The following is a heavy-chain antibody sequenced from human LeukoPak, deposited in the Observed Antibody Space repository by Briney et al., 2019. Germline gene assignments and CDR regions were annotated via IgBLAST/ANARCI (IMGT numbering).Heavy chain of an antibody. J-gene: IGHJ4*02. CDR2: ISSSSSYI. D-gene: IGHD3-10*01. CDR1: GFTFITYS. CDR3: ARVALVSGPSYGSESEAADY. Sequence: GGSLRLSCAASGFTFITYSMNWVRQAPGKGLGWVSSISSSSSYIYYADSVRGRFTISRDNPKNSLYLQMNSLRAEDTAVYYCARVALVSGPSYGSESEAADYWGQGTPVTVSS. V-gene: IGHV3-21*01.